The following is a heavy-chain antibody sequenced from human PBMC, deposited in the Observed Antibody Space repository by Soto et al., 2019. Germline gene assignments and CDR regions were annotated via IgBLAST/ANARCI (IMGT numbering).Heavy chain of an antibody. CDR1: GFTFSSYA. V-gene: IGHV3-23*01. D-gene: IGHD4-4*01. J-gene: IGHJ5*02. Sequence: GGSLRLSCAASGFTFSSYAMSWVRQAPGKGLEWVSAISGSGGSTYYADSVKGRFTFSRDNSKNTLYLQMTSLRAEDTAVYYCATVWTTVKTPNWFDPWGHGTLVTVSS. CDR2: ISGSGGST. CDR3: ATVWTTVKTPNWFDP.